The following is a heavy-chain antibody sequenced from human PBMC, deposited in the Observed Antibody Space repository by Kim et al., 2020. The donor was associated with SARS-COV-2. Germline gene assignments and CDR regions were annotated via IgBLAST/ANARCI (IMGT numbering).Heavy chain of an antibody. D-gene: IGHD3-10*01. CDR3: SRVAVRGALPSDDY. CDR1: GGSISSGGYY. Sequence: SETLSLTCTVSGGSISSGGYYWSWIRQHPGKGLEWIGYIYYSGSTYYNPSLKSRVTISVDTSKNQFSLKLSSVTAADTAVYYCSRVAVRGALPSDDYWGQGTLVTVSS. V-gene: IGHV4-31*03. J-gene: IGHJ4*02. CDR2: IYYSGST.